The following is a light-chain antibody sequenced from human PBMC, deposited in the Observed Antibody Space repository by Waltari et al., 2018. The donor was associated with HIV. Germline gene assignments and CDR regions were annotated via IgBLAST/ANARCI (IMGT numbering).Light chain of an antibody. J-gene: IGLJ2*01. V-gene: IGLV3-9*02. CDR2: RDD. Sequence: SFDLTQPPSVSAARGQTATIACGADDLGSEKVHWYQQKPGQAPVLVMFRDDGRPSAIPERFSGSKSGNMATLTIRGVRAGDEADYFCQVSLREEVVFGGGTKLTVL. CDR3: QVSLREEVV. CDR1: DLGSEK.